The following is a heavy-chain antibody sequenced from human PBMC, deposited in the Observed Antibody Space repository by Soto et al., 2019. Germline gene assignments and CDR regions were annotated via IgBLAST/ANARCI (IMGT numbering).Heavy chain of an antibody. CDR1: GDSISSPDYY. D-gene: IGHD3-16*01. CDR3: ARVTFTPNWFDS. CDR2: VYYRGSI. Sequence: SETLSLTCTVSGDSISSPDYYWSWIRQAPGKGLELIGYVYYRGSIYYTPSFESRVSISIDTSKNQFSLRLTSVTAADSAVYFCARVTFTPNWFDSWGQGILVTVSS. V-gene: IGHV4-30-4*01. J-gene: IGHJ5*01.